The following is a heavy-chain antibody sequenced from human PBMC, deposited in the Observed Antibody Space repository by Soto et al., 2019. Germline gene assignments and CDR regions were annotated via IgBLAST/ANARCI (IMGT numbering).Heavy chain of an antibody. D-gene: IGHD3-10*01. CDR1: GGSISSYY. CDR3: ARGTRLGSGSYYPPAYYYSMGG. J-gene: IGHJ6*02. Sequence: SETLSLTCTVSGGSISSYYWSWIRQPPGKGLEWIGYIYYSGSTNYNPSLKSRVTISVDTSKNQFSLKLSSVTAADTAVYYCARGTRLGSGSYYPPAYYYSMGGWAQGTTVTVSS. V-gene: IGHV4-59*08. CDR2: IYYSGST.